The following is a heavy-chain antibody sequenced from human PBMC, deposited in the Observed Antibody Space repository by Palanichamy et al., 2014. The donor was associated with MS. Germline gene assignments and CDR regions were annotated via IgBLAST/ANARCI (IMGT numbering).Heavy chain of an antibody. Sequence: EVQLVESGGGLVQPGGSLRLSCATSGFTFSSYWMHWVRQAPGKGPVWVSRINIDESSTNYADSVKGRFTISRDHAKNTLYLQMNSLRAEDTAVYYCARVTSRGTNDRYFDYWGQGTLVTVSS. CDR3: ARVTSRGTNDRYFDY. V-gene: IGHV3-74*01. CDR1: GFTFSSYW. J-gene: IGHJ4*02. CDR2: INIDESST. D-gene: IGHD1-1*01.